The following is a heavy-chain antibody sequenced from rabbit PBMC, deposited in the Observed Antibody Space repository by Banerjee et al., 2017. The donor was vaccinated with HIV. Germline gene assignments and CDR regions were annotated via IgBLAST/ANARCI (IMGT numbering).Heavy chain of an antibody. J-gene: IGHJ6*01. CDR3: ARDLAGAIGWNFYL. Sequence: QEQLEESGGGLVKPEGSLTLTCNSSGFSFSNLYHICWVRQAPGKGLELIACINTGSGSTYYGSWAKGRFTISKTSSTTVALQMTSLTAADTATYFCARDLAGAIGWNFYLWGQGTLVTVS. D-gene: IGHD4-1*01. CDR2: INTGSGST. V-gene: IGHV1S45*01. CDR1: GFSFSNLYH.